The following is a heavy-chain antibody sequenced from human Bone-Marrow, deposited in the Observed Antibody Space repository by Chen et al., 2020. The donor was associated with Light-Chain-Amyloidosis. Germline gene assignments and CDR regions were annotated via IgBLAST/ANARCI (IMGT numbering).Heavy chain of an antibody. J-gene: IGHJ4*02. Sequence: SGPEVKKPGESLKISCKGSGYTFPNYWIGWVRQMPGKGLEWMGVIYPDDTDARYSPSFEGQVTISADKSITTAYLQWRSLKASDTAMYYCARRREGYNFDYWGQGTLVTVSS. CDR3: ARRREGYNFDY. CDR2: IYPDDTDA. CDR1: GYTFPNYW. D-gene: IGHD5-18*01. V-gene: IGHV5-51*01.